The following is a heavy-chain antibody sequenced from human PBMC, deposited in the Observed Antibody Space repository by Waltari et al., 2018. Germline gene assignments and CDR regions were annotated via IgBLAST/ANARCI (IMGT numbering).Heavy chain of an antibody. D-gene: IGHD2-8*01. J-gene: IGHJ6*03. CDR2: INPTRGDT. CDR3: ARGVSKSFYYYYYYMDV. V-gene: IGHV1-2*02. Sequence: QVQLVQSGAEVKKPGASVRVSCKASGYTFTAYFLHWVRQAPGQGLEWMGGINPTRGDTKYAQKFQGRVTMTGDTSFSTAYMELSRLTSDDTAVYYCARGVSKSFYYYYYYMDVWGTGTTVTVS. CDR1: GYTFTAYF.